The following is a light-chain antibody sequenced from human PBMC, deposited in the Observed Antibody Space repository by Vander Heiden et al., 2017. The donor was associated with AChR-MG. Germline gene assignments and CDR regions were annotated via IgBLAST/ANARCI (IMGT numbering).Light chain of an antibody. CDR2: TNN. V-gene: IGLV1-44*01. CDR3: AAWDDSLNGYV. Sequence: QSVLTQPPSASGTPGQRVIISCSGSSSNVGTKTVNWYQQLPGTAPKLLIDTNNQRPSGVPDRFSGSKSGTSASLAISGLQSEDEADYFCAAWDDSLNGYVFGTGTKVTVL. CDR1: SSNVGTKT. J-gene: IGLJ1*01.